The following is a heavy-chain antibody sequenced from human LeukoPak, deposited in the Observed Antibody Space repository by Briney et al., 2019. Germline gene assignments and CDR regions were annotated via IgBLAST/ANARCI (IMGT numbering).Heavy chain of an antibody. CDR2: IYYSGST. D-gene: IGHD6-6*01. CDR3: ARHYSSSSGDWFDP. Sequence: SETLSLTCTVSGGSVSSGSYYWSWIRQPPGKGLEWIGYIYYSGSTNYNPSLRSRVTISVDTSKNQFSLKLRSVTAADTAVYYCARHYSSSSGDWFDPWGQGTLVTVTS. V-gene: IGHV4-61*01. J-gene: IGHJ5*02. CDR1: GGSVSSGSYY.